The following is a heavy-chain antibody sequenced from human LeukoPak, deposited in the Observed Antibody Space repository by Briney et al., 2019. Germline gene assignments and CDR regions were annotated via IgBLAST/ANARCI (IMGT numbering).Heavy chain of an antibody. V-gene: IGHV7-4-1*02. Sequence: ASVKVSCKASGYTFTSYAVNWVRQAPGQGLEWMGWINTNTGNPTYAQGSTGRFVFSLDTSVSTAYLQISSLKAEDTAVYYCARAPLHCSSTTCYLDWFDPWGQGTLVTVSS. CDR2: INTNTGNP. D-gene: IGHD2-2*01. CDR1: GYTFTSYA. J-gene: IGHJ5*02. CDR3: ARAPLHCSSTTCYLDWFDP.